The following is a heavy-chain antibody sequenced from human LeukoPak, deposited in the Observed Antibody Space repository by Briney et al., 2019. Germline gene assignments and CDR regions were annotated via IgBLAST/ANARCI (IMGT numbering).Heavy chain of an antibody. CDR1: GFPFSSYA. CDR3: AKGDVIVVVDYI. Sequence: GGSLRLSCAASGFPFSSYAMSWVRQAAGKGLEWVSYLSGSGTSTYYADPVKGRFTISSDHSKNTLYPQMTGLRAEAPAIYYCAKGDVIVVVDYIGGEGTLVTVSS. V-gene: IGHV3-23*01. D-gene: IGHD3-22*01. CDR2: LSGSGTST. J-gene: IGHJ4*02.